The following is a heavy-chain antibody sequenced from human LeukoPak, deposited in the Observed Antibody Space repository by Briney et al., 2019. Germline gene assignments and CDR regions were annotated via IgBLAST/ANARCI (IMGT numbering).Heavy chain of an antibody. CDR3: ARDRRNLWGSNGGDY. Sequence: PGGSLRLSCAASGFTFSSYSMNWVRQAPGKGLEWVSSISSSSSYIYYADSVKGRFTISRDNAKNSLYLQMNSLRAEDTAVYYCARDRRNLWGSNGGDYWGQGTLVTVSS. CDR2: ISSSSSYI. D-gene: IGHD2-21*01. J-gene: IGHJ4*02. V-gene: IGHV3-21*04. CDR1: GFTFSSYS.